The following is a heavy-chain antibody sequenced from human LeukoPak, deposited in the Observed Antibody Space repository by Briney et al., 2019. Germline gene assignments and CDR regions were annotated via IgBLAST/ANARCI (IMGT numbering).Heavy chain of an antibody. Sequence: GASVKVSCKASGYTFTGYYMHWVRQAPGQGLEWMGWINPNSGGTNYAQKFQGRVTMTRDTSISTAYMDLSRLRSDDTAVYYCARVSSIVGATTFDYWGQGTLVTVSS. CDR1: GYTFTGYY. CDR3: ARVSSIVGATTFDY. V-gene: IGHV1-2*02. J-gene: IGHJ4*02. D-gene: IGHD1-26*01. CDR2: INPNSGGT.